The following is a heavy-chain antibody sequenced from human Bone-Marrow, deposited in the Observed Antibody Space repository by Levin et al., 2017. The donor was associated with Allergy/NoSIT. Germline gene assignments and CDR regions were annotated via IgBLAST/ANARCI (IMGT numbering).Heavy chain of an antibody. J-gene: IGHJ3*02. V-gene: IGHV4-39*07. CDR2: IYYSGST. D-gene: IGHD1-14*01. Sequence: SETLSLTCTVSGGSISSNNYYWGWIRQPPGKGLEWIGHIYYSGSTYYNPSLKSRVTISVDTSKNHFSLKLGSVTAADTAVYYCARVALTDAFDIWGQGTMVTVSS. CDR3: ARVALTDAFDI. CDR1: GGSISSNNYY.